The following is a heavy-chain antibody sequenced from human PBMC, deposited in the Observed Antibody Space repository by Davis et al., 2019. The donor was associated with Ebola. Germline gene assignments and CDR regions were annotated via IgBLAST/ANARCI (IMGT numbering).Heavy chain of an antibody. Sequence: GGSLRLSCAASGFTFSSYAMSWVRQAPGKGLEWVSAISGSGGSTYYADSVKGRFTISRDNSKNTLYLQMNSLRAEDTAVYYCAKGFGVVIGYYYYDMDVWGQGTTVIVSS. CDR2: ISGSGGST. V-gene: IGHV3-23*01. D-gene: IGHD3-3*01. CDR3: AKGFGVVIGYYYYDMDV. J-gene: IGHJ6*02. CDR1: GFTFSSYA.